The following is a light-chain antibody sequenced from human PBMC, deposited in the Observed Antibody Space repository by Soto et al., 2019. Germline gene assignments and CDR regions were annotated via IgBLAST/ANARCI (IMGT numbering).Light chain of an antibody. CDR3: QQYNSFPLT. J-gene: IGKJ4*01. Sequence: DIQMTQSPSSLSASVGDTVTITCRASQVISNYLAWFQQKPGKAPKSLIYGVYNLRSGVPSRFSGSGSGTDFTLTIDSLQPEDFATYYCQQYNSFPLTFGGGTTVEFK. CDR2: GVY. CDR1: QVISNY. V-gene: IGKV1-16*01.